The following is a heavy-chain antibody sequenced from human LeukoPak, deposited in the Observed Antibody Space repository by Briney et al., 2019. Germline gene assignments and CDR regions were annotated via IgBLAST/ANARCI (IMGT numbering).Heavy chain of an antibody. CDR3: ARGASLPDPKWIPNPIDY. D-gene: IGHD5-12*01. J-gene: IGHJ4*02. CDR1: GGSISSGDYY. Sequence: SETLSLTCTVSGGSISSGDYYWSWIRQPPGKGLEWIGEIYHSGSTNYNPSLKSRVTISVDKSKNQFSLKLSSVTAADTAVYYCARGASLPDPKWIPNPIDYWGQGTLVTVSS. CDR2: IYHSGST. V-gene: IGHV4-39*07.